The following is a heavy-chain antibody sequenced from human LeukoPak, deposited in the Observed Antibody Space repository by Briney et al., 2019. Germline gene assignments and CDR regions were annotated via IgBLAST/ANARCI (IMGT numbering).Heavy chain of an antibody. CDR2: MNSNSGNT. CDR1: GYTFISYD. J-gene: IGHJ4*02. D-gene: IGHD2-2*01. Sequence: GASVKVSCKASGYTFISYDITWVRQATGQGREWMGWMNSNSGNTDYAQKFPGGVTSTRDTYISTAYMELSSLRSEDTAVYYCARGPGCTSSSCPSYFDYWGQGTVVTVSS. V-gene: IGHV1-8*03. CDR3: ARGPGCTSSSCPSYFDY.